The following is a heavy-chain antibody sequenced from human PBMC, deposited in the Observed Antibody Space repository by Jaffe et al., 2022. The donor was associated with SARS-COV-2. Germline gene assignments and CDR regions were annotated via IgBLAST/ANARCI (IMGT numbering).Heavy chain of an antibody. CDR2: ISGYNDNT. CDR3: ASTYYYDSSGYYTDALDI. V-gene: IGHV1-18*01. J-gene: IGHJ3*02. D-gene: IGHD3-22*01. CDR1: GYTFTSYG. Sequence: QVHLVQSGAEVKKPGASVRVSCKASGYTFTSYGISWVRQAPGQGLEWMGWISGYNDNTNYAQKLQGRVTMTTDTSTSTAYLELRSLRSDDTAVYYCASTYYYDSSGYYTDALDIWGQGTMVTVSS.